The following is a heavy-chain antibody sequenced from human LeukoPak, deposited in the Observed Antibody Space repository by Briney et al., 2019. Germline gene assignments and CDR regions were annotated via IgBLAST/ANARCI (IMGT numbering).Heavy chain of an antibody. J-gene: IGHJ4*02. V-gene: IGHV3-23*01. D-gene: IGHD3-10*01. CDR3: AKRGVVIRVILVGFHKEAYYFDS. CDR1: GITRSKYG. CDR2: ISDSAGST. Sequence: GGSLRLSCAVAGITRSKYGMSWGREAPGEGLEWVARISDSAGSTSSAVSVKGRCSISRDNRKNTLYLQMNSLRAEDTDVYFCAKRGVVIRVILVGFHKEAYYFDSWGQGALVTVSS.